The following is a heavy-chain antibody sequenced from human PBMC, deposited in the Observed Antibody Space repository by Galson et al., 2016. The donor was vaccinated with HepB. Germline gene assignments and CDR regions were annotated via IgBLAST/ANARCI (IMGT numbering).Heavy chain of an antibody. CDR2: ISWHSRSI. CDR1: GFTFEDYT. Sequence: PLRLSCAASGFTFEDYTMHWVRQAPGKGLEWVSSISWHSRSIGYADSVKGRFTISRDNAKNSVYLEMNSLRSEDMALYYCAKGDCSTSSCFSLHYWGQGTLVTVSS. CDR3: AKGDCSTSSCFSLHY. D-gene: IGHD2-2*01. J-gene: IGHJ4*02. V-gene: IGHV3-9*03.